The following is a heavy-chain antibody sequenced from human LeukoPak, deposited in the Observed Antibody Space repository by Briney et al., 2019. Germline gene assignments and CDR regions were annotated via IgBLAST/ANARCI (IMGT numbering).Heavy chain of an antibody. CDR3: ARVVQLWPLGAFDI. Sequence: PSETLSLTCTVSGGSISSYYWSWIRQPPGKGLEWIGYIYYSGSTNYNPSLKSRVTISVDTSKNQFSLKLSSVTAADTAVYYCARVVQLWPLGAFDIWGQGTMVTVSS. D-gene: IGHD5-18*01. V-gene: IGHV4-59*01. CDR2: IYYSGST. J-gene: IGHJ3*02. CDR1: GGSISSYY.